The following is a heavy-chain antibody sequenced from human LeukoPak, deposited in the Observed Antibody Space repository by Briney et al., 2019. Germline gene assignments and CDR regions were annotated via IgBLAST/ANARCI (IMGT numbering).Heavy chain of an antibody. J-gene: IGHJ4*02. D-gene: IGHD3-10*01. V-gene: IGHV4-28*01. Sequence: SETLSLTCAVSGYSITSSSWWGWIRQPPGKGLEWIRYIYHSGTTYYNPSLRSRVTMSVDTSKNQFSLKLSSVTAVDTAVYYCARKENVYYYFDYWGQGTLVTVSS. CDR2: IYHSGTT. CDR3: ARKENVYYYFDY. CDR1: GYSITSSSW.